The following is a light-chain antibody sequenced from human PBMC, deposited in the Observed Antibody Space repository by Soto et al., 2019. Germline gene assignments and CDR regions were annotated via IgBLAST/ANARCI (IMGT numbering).Light chain of an antibody. J-gene: IGKJ4*01. CDR1: QGISNY. Sequence: DIQMTQSPSSLSASVGDRVTITCRASQGISNYLAWYQQKPGKVPKLLIYAVSTLQSGVPSRFSGSGSGTDFTLTISSLQPEDVATYYCQKYNSALSLTFGGGTKVEIK. CDR2: AVS. V-gene: IGKV1-27*01. CDR3: QKYNSALSLT.